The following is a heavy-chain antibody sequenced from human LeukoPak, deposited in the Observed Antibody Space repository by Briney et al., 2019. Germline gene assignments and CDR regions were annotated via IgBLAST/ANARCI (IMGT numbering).Heavy chain of an antibody. Sequence: KSPEVLSFTCAVDGGSFSGYYWSWLRQPPGKGLEWIGEINHSGSTNYNPSLKGRVTISVDTSKNQFSLKLSSVTAADTAVYYCARVPDGGNDAFDIWGQGTMVTVSS. CDR1: GGSFSGYY. V-gene: IGHV4-34*01. CDR3: ARVPDGGNDAFDI. D-gene: IGHD2-8*02. CDR2: INHSGST. J-gene: IGHJ3*02.